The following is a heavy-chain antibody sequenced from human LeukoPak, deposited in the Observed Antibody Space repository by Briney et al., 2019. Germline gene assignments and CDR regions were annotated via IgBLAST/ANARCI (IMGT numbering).Heavy chain of an antibody. CDR2: IDHSGST. Sequence: PSETLSLTCAVYGGSFSGYYWSWIRQPPGKGLEWIGEIDHSGSTNYNPSLKSRVTISVDTSKNQFSLQLNSVTPEDTAVYYCARDRRILRSAYSGSYYFFDYWGQGTLVTVSS. D-gene: IGHD1-26*01. CDR3: ARDRRILRSAYSGSYYFFDY. V-gene: IGHV4-34*01. J-gene: IGHJ4*02. CDR1: GGSFSGYY.